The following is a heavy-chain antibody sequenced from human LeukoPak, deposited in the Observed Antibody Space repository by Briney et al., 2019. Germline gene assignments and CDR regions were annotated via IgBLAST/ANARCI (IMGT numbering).Heavy chain of an antibody. V-gene: IGHV3-74*01. D-gene: IGHD3-10*01. CDR2: INRDGSDT. J-gene: IGHJ4*02. CDR1: GFTFNSYY. Sequence: PGGSLRLSCAASGFTFNSYYMNWVRQAPGKGLVWVSRINRDGSDTTYADSVKGRFTISRDNAKNTLFLQMNRLRAEDTAVYYCAREDFGVDYWGQGTLVTVSS. CDR3: AREDFGVDY.